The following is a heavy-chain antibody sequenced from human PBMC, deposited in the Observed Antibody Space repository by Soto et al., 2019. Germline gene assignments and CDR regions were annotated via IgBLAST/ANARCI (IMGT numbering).Heavy chain of an antibody. Sequence: VESGGGLVQPGGSLRLSCASSGFTFSRHWMHWVRQAPGKGLVWVARVNDDGSSTAYGDSVRGRFTISRDNAKNRLYLQMDSLKTEDTAVYYCARDLITASGGPNWYFDLWGRGTLVTVSS. CDR3: ARDLITASGGPNWYFDL. J-gene: IGHJ2*01. CDR2: VNDDGSST. CDR1: GFTFSRHW. V-gene: IGHV3-74*01. D-gene: IGHD1-20*01.